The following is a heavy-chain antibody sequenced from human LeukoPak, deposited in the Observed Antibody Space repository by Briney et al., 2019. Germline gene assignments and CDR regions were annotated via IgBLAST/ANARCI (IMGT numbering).Heavy chain of an antibody. V-gene: IGHV3-21*01. D-gene: IGHD3-22*01. CDR1: GFNFSDYS. Sequence: GGSLRRSCAASGFNFSDYSMNWVRQAPGKGLEWVSSITSSSSYIYYADSVKGRFTISRDNAKNSLYLQMNSLRAEDTAVYYCARGARSSGYAFDIWGQGTVVTVSS. CDR2: ITSSSSYI. CDR3: ARGARSSGYAFDI. J-gene: IGHJ3*02.